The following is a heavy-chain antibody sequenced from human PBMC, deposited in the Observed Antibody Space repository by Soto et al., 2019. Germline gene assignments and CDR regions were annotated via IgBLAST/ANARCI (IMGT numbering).Heavy chain of an antibody. J-gene: IGHJ4*02. V-gene: IGHV4-34*01. CDR3: ARGYTHGPYSSSWYNY. D-gene: IGHD6-13*01. CDR1: GGSFSGYY. CDR2: INHSGST. Sequence: SETLSLTCAVYGGSFSGYYWSWIRQPPGKGLEWIGEINHSGSTNYNPSLKSRVTISVDMSKNQFSLKLSSVTAGTTPWYYWARGYTHGPYSSSWYNYWGQGTLVTVSS.